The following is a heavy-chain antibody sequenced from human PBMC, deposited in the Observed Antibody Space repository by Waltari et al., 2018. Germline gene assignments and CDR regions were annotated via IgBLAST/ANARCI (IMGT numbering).Heavy chain of an antibody. CDR3: ATVPVVGATIRFDY. CDR1: GYTITELP. J-gene: IGHJ4*02. Sequence: QVQLVQSGAEVKKPGASVKVSCTVSGYTITELPMHWVRQAPGKGLEWMGGFDPEDGETIYAQKFQGRVTMTEDTSTDTAYMELSSLRSEDTAVYYCATVPVVGATIRFDYWGQGTLVTVSS. CDR2: FDPEDGET. D-gene: IGHD1-26*01. V-gene: IGHV1-24*01.